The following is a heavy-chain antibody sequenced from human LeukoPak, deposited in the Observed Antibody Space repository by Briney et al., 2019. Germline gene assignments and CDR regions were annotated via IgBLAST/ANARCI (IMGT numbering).Heavy chain of an antibody. J-gene: IGHJ4*02. V-gene: IGHV3-30*18. CDR3: AKGNDIGGYCYPHFDY. Sequence: PGGSLRLSCAASGFTFSSYGMHWVRQAPGKGLEWVAVISSDGNNKNYVDSVKGRFTFSRDNSKNTLYLQMNSLRAEDTAVYYCAKGNDIGGYCYPHFDYWGQGTLVTVSS. CDR1: GFTFSSYG. CDR2: ISSDGNNK. D-gene: IGHD3-22*01.